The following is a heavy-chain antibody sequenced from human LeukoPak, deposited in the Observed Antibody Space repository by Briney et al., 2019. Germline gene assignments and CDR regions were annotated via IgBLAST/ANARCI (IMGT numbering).Heavy chain of an antibody. J-gene: IGHJ5*02. CDR3: AKDADYDFWSGPPGGFDP. CDR2: ISGSGGST. CDR1: GFTFSSYA. D-gene: IGHD3-3*01. Sequence: GGSLRLSCAASGFTFSSYAMSWVRQAPGKGLEWVSAISGSGGSTYYADSVKGRFTISRDNSKNTLYLQMNSLRAEDTAVYYCAKDADYDFWSGPPGGFDPWGQGTLVTVSS. V-gene: IGHV3-23*01.